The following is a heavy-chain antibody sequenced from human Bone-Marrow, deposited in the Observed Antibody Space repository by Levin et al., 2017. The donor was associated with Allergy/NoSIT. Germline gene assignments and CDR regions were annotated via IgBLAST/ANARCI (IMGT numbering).Heavy chain of an antibody. CDR2: ISHTGAT. D-gene: IGHD6-19*01. CDR3: ARFYTSGWYWIDP. CDR1: GASISTSD. Sequence: PSETLSLTCSVSGASISTSDWSWIRQPPGKGLEWIGFISHTGATNYNPSLKSRVTISVDTSQNQFSLRLTSVTAADTAVYYCARFYTSGWYWIDPWGQGTLVTVSS. J-gene: IGHJ5*01. V-gene: IGHV4-59*01.